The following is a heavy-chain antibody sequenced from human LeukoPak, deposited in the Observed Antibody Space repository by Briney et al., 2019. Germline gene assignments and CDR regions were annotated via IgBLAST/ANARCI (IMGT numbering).Heavy chain of an antibody. Sequence: PGGSLRLSCAASGFTLRSYWMTWVRQAPGKGLEWVANIKQDGSEIHYVDSVKGRFTISRDNAKNTLSLQMNSLRAEDTAVYYCVRGGYYYYGIEVWGQGTTVTVSS. CDR1: GFTLRSYW. CDR3: VRGGYYYYGIEV. V-gene: IGHV3-7*01. CDR2: IKQDGSEI. D-gene: IGHD3-16*01. J-gene: IGHJ6*02.